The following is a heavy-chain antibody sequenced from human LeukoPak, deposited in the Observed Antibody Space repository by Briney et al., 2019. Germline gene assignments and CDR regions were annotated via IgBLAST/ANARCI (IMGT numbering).Heavy chain of an antibody. CDR3: ARSPGREAAAGTLDY. J-gene: IGHJ4*02. D-gene: IGHD6-13*01. V-gene: IGHV1-46*01. Sequence: GASVKVSCKASGYTFTGYYMHWVRQAPGQGLEWMGIINPSGGSTSYAQKFQGRVTMTRDTSTSTVYMELSSLRSEDTAVYYCARSPGREAAAGTLDYWGQGTLVTVSS. CDR2: INPSGGST. CDR1: GYTFTGYY.